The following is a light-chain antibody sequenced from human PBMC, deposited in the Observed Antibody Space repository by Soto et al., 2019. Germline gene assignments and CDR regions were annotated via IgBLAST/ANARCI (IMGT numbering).Light chain of an antibody. V-gene: IGLV2-14*03. CDR2: DVS. J-gene: IGLJ2*01. Sequence: QSALTQPASVSGSPGQSITISCTGTSSDVGGYNYVSWYQHHPGKAPKLTIYDVSNRPSGVSNRFSGSKSGDTASLTISGLQAEDEADYYCSLYTSGSTLVFGGGTKLTVL. CDR1: SSDVGGYNY. CDR3: SLYTSGSTLV.